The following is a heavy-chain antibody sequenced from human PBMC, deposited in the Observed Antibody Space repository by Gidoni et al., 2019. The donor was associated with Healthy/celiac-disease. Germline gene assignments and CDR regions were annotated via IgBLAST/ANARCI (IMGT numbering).Heavy chain of an antibody. D-gene: IGHD3-10*01. V-gene: IGHV4-59*01. Sequence: QVQLQESGPGLVKPSETLSLTCTVSGGSISSYYWSWIRQPPGKGLEWIEYIYYSGSTNYNPSLKSRVTISVDTSKNQFSMKLSSVTAADTAVYYCAIARVGNRNLDPFRRAYYMDVWGKGTTVTVSS. CDR1: GGSISSYY. CDR3: AIARVGNRNLDPFRRAYYMDV. CDR2: IYYSGST. J-gene: IGHJ6*03.